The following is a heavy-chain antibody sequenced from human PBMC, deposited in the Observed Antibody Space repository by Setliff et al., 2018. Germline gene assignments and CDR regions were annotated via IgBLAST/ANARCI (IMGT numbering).Heavy chain of an antibody. V-gene: IGHV3-23*01. CDR2: IRSNGGAT. CDR3: AKDSTGRDAFDI. Sequence: GGSLRLSCAASGVTVSDAWMGWVRQAPGKGLEWVSGIRSNGGATYYAQSVKGRFTISRDNSKSTLYLELDSLRAEDTAIYYCAKDSTGRDAFDIWGHGTMVTVSS. J-gene: IGHJ3*02. CDR1: GVTVSDAW.